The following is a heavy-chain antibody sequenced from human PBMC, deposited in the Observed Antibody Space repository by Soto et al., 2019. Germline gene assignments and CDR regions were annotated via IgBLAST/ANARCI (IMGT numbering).Heavy chain of an antibody. J-gene: IGHJ4*02. CDR3: TIQIVATIRH. D-gene: IGHD5-12*01. Sequence: ASVKVSCKASGYSFTKYHMHWVRQAPGQGLEWMGWINPGSGVTNQAQKFQGRVTMTRDTSITTTYMQMNSLKTEDTAVYYCTIQIVATIRHWGQGTLVTVSS. CDR2: INPGSGVT. V-gene: IGHV1-2*02. CDR1: GYSFTKYH.